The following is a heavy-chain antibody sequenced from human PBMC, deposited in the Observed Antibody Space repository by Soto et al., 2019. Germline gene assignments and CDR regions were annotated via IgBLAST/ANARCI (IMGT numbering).Heavy chain of an antibody. D-gene: IGHD2-2*01. Sequence: GGSLRLSCAASGFTFSSYAMSWVRQAPGKGLEWVSAISGSGGSTYYADSVKGRFTISRDNSKNTLYLQMNSLRAEDTAVYYCAKDRPAAIRPNWFYYGMDVWGQGTTVTVSS. CDR3: AKDRPAAIRPNWFYYGMDV. V-gene: IGHV3-23*01. CDR2: ISGSGGST. J-gene: IGHJ6*02. CDR1: GFTFSSYA.